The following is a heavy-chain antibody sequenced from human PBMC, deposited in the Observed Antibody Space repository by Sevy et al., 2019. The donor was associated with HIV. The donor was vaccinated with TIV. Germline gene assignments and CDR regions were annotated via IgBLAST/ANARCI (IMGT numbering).Heavy chain of an antibody. CDR2: IWYDGSNQ. CDR1: GFTFSSYG. V-gene: IGHV3-33*06. D-gene: IGHD5-12*01. CDR3: AKKGWDGYNIHIDY. J-gene: IGHJ4*02. Sequence: GGSLRLSCAASGFTFSSYGMHWVRQAPGKGLEWVAVIWYDGSNQYYADSVKGRFTISRDNSKNTLYLQMNSLRVEDTAVYYCAKKGWDGYNIHIDYWGQGTLVTVSS.